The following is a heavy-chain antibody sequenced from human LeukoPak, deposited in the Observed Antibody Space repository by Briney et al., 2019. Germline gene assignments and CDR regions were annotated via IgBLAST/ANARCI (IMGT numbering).Heavy chain of an antibody. V-gene: IGHV3-23*01. J-gene: IGHJ4*02. CDR1: GITFNRFA. Sequence: GPSLRLSCAASGITFNRFAMSWVLKASGKGREWVAVTAGSEDSTHYADSVRGRFIISTDNSKNRLYLQMNSLRAEDTAEYYCTTDLMTGFSSGWYFAYWGQGTLVTVSS. CDR3: TTDLMTGFSSGWYFAY. CDR2: TAGSEDST. D-gene: IGHD6-19*01.